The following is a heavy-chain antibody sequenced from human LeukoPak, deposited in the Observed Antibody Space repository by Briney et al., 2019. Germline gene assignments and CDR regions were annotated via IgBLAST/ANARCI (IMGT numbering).Heavy chain of an antibody. J-gene: IGHJ4*02. CDR1: GFTFSSYS. D-gene: IGHD1-26*01. CDR2: ISSSSSYI. CDR3: AKGTRGVGATPFSDY. Sequence: GGSLRLSCAASGFTFSSYSMNWVRQAPGKGLEWVSSISSSSSYIYYADSVKGRFTISRDNSKNTLYLQMNSLRAEDTAVYYCAKGTRGVGATPFSDYWGQGTLVTVSS. V-gene: IGHV3-21*04.